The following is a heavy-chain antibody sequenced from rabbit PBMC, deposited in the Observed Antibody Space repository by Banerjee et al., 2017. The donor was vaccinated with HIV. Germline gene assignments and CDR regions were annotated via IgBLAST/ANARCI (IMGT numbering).Heavy chain of an antibody. J-gene: IGHJ4*01. V-gene: IGHV1S45*01. CDR3: ARDLAGVTGWNFGL. Sequence: QEQLEESGGGLVQPEGSLTLTCTASGFSFSSNYWICWVRQAPGKGLEWIGCIYAGSSDSTYYASWAKGRFTISSTSSSTVTLQMTSLTAADTATYFCARDLAGVTGWNFGLWGPGTLVTVS. CDR1: GFSFSSNYW. CDR2: IYAGSSDST. D-gene: IGHD4-1*01.